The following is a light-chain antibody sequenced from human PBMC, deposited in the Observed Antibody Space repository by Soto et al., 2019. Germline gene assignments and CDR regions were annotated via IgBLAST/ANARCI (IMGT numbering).Light chain of an antibody. CDR1: SSNIGRNY. CDR2: DDN. Sequence: QSVLTQPPSASGTPGQRVTISCSGSSSNIGRNYVYWYQQLPGTAPKLLVFDDNQRPSGVPDRFSGSKSGNTASLTISGLQAEAEADYSCSSYTGSSTLYVFGTGTKVTVL. J-gene: IGLJ1*01. CDR3: SSYTGSSTLYV. V-gene: IGLV1-47*02.